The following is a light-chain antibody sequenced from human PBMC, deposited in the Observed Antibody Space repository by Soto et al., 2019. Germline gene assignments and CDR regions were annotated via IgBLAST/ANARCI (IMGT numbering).Light chain of an antibody. Sequence: QSVLTQPPSGSGAPGQRVTISCTGSSSNIGAGYDVHWYQQLPGTAPKLLICGNSNRPSGVPDRFSGSKSGTSASLAITGLQAEDEADYYCQSYDSSLSFYVFGTGTKVTVL. CDR1: SSNIGAGYD. CDR2: GNS. CDR3: QSYDSSLSFYV. J-gene: IGLJ1*01. V-gene: IGLV1-40*01.